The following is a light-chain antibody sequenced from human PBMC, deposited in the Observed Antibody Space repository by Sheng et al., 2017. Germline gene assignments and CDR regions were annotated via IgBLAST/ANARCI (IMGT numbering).Light chain of an antibody. CDR3: QKYNSAPWT. J-gene: IGKJ1*01. V-gene: IGKV1-27*01. CDR2: AAS. Sequence: DIQMTQSPSSLSASVGDRVTITCRASQGISNNLAWYQQKPGKVPKLLIYAASTLRSGVPSRFSGSGSGTDFTLTINNLQPEDVATYYCQKYNSAPWTFGQGTKVEIK. CDR1: QGISNN.